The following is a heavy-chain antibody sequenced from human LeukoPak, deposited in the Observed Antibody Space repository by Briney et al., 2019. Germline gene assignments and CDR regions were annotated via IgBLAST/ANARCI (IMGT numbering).Heavy chain of an antibody. Sequence: GGSLRLSCAASGFTFSNYAMHWVRQAPGKGLEWVAVISYDGSNKYYTDSVKGRFSISRDNSKNTLYLEMNSLRLEDTAVYYCARDGEQWLVTWFDPWGQETLVTVAS. V-gene: IGHV3-30-3*01. CDR1: GFTFSNYA. D-gene: IGHD6-19*01. J-gene: IGHJ5*02. CDR2: ISYDGSNK. CDR3: ARDGEQWLVTWFDP.